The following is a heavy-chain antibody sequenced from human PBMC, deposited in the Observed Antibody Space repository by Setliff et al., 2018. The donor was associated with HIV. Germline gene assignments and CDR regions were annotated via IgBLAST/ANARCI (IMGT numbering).Heavy chain of an antibody. V-gene: IGHV1-8*02. CDR3: AGPRGDEAFDI. D-gene: IGHD3-10*01. CDR2: MNPNSGNT. Sequence: ASVKVSCKASGYTFTSYDINWVRQATGQGLEWMGWMNPNSGNTGYAQKFQGRVTLTRDTSINTAYMELSSLTSDDTAVYYCAGPRGDEAFDIWGQGTMVTVSS. CDR1: GYTFTSYD. J-gene: IGHJ3*02.